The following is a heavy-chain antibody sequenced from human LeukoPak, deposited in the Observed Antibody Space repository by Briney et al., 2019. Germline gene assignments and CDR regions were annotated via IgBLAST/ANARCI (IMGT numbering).Heavy chain of an antibody. V-gene: IGHV3-21*01. CDR2: ISSSSSYI. J-gene: IGHJ4*02. Sequence: PGGSLRLSCAASGFTFSSYSMNWVRQAPGKGLEWVSSISSSSSYIYYADSVKGRFTISRDSAKNSLYLQMNSLRAEDTAVYYCGRGSSWFFGSDQQDFDYWGQGTLVTVSS. CDR3: GRGSSWFFGSDQQDFDY. CDR1: GFTFSSYS. D-gene: IGHD6-13*01.